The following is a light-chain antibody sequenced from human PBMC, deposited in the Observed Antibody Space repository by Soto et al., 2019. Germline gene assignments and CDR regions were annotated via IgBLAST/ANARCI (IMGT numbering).Light chain of an antibody. CDR3: SSYTSSSTRTV. J-gene: IGLJ1*01. CDR1: SSDVGGYNY. Sequence: QSALTQPASVSGSPGQSITISCTGTSSDVGGYNYVSWYQQHPGKAPKLMIYEVSHRPSGVSNRFSGSKSGNTASLTISGLQAEDEADYYCSSYTSSSTRTVFGTGPKLTVL. CDR2: EVS. V-gene: IGLV2-14*01.